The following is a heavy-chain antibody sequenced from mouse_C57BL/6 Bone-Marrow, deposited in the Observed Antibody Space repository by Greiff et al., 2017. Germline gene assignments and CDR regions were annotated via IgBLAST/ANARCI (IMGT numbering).Heavy chain of an antibody. V-gene: IGHV1-50*01. CDR1: GYTFTSYW. CDR3: ARRGGYSWFAY. J-gene: IGHJ3*01. CDR2: IDPSDSYT. D-gene: IGHD2-3*01. Sequence: VQLQQPGAELVKPGASVKLSCKASGYTFTSYWMQWVKQRPGQGLEWIGEIDPSDSYTNYNQKFKGKATLTVDTSSRTAYMQLSSLTSEDSAVYYGARRGGYSWFAYWGQGTLVTVSA.